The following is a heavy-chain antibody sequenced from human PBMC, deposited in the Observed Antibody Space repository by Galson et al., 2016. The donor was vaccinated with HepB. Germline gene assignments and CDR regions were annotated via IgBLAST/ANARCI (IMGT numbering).Heavy chain of an antibody. J-gene: IGHJ2*01. CDR2: ISSSSTTI. V-gene: IGHV3-48*02. Sequence: SLRLSCAASGFTFSSYSMNWVRQAPGQGLEWVSYISSSSTTIYYADSVQGRFTISRDNAKNSLYLQMNSLRDEDTAVYYCARDFTYYYDSSDYYYYWFFDLWGRGTLVTVSS. CDR1: GFTFSSYS. D-gene: IGHD3-22*01. CDR3: ARDFTYYYDSSDYYYYWFFDL.